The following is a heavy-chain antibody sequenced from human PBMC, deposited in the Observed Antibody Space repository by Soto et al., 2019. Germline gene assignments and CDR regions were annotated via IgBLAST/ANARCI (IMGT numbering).Heavy chain of an antibody. CDR3: ARERSCSGNSCYKLRFDP. CDR1: GFTFSASY. Sequence: QLVESGGDLVQPGGSLRLSCAASGFTFSASYMTWIRQAPGRGLEWISYISNSGNTKEYADSVRGRFTISRDNAKKSLHLQMDGLRAEDTAVYYCARERSCSGNSCYKLRFDPWGRGTRVIVSS. D-gene: IGHD5-12*01. CDR2: ISNSGNTK. J-gene: IGHJ5*02. V-gene: IGHV3-11*01.